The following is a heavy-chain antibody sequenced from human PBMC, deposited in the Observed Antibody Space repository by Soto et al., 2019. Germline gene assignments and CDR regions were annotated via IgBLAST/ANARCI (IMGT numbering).Heavy chain of an antibody. J-gene: IGHJ6*03. D-gene: IGHD3-3*01. CDR3: TTDQYYDFWSGYYSMDV. CDR1: GFTFSNAW. CDR2: IKSKTDGGTT. V-gene: IGHV3-15*01. Sequence: EVQLVESGGGLVKPGGSLRLSCAASGFTFSNAWMSWVRQAPGKGLEWVGRIKSKTDGGTTDYAAPVKGRFTISRDDSKNTLYLQMNSLKTEDTAVYYCTTDQYYDFWSGYYSMDVWGKGTTVTVSS.